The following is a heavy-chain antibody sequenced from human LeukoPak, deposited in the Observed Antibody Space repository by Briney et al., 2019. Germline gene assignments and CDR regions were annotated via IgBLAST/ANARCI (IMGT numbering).Heavy chain of an antibody. CDR1: GYTFTGYY. J-gene: IGHJ4*02. CDR2: INPNSGGT. Sequence: GASVKVSCKASGYTFTGYYMHWVRQAPGQGLEWMGWINPNSGGTNYAQKFQGRVTMTRDTSISTAYMELSRLRSDDTAVYYCARMNYYGSGSYYTYYFDYWGQGTLVTVSS. D-gene: IGHD3-10*01. V-gene: IGHV1-2*02. CDR3: ARMNYYGSGSYYTYYFDY.